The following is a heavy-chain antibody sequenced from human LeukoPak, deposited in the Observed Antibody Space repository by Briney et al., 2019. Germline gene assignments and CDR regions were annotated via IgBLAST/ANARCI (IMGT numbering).Heavy chain of an antibody. CDR1: GFTFSSYS. CDR3: ARGVRHMWFGESLDAFDI. J-gene: IGHJ3*02. CDR2: ISSSSSTI. V-gene: IGHV3-48*01. Sequence: PGGSLRLSCAASGFTFSSYSMNWVRQAPGKGLEWVSYISSSSSTIYYADSVKGRFTISRDNAKNSLYLQMNSLRAEDTAVYYCARGVRHMWFGESLDAFDIWGQGTMVTVSS. D-gene: IGHD3-10*01.